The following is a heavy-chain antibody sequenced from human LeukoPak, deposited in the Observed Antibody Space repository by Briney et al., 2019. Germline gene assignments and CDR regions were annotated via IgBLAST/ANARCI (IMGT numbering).Heavy chain of an antibody. CDR1: GGSIGSYY. CDR2: IYYSGST. V-gene: IGHV4-59*08. Sequence: SETLSLTCTVSGGSIGSYYWSWIRQPPGKGLEWIGYIYYSGSTNYNPSLKSRVTISVDTSKNQFSLKLSSVTAADTAVYYCASRSVDYYYGMDVWGQGTTVTVSS. J-gene: IGHJ6*02. CDR3: ASRSVDYYYGMDV.